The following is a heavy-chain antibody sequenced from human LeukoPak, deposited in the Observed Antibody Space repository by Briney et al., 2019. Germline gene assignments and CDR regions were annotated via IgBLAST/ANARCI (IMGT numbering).Heavy chain of an antibody. D-gene: IGHD6-19*01. CDR1: GFTFSSYG. J-gene: IGHJ4*02. CDR2: IWYDGSNK. Sequence: GRSLRLSCAASGFTFSSYGMHWVRQAPGKGLEWVAVIWYDGSNKYYADSVKGRFTISRDNSKNTLYLQMNSLRAEDTAVYYCAKDPFRYSSGWIVYFDYWGQGTLVTVSS. V-gene: IGHV3-33*06. CDR3: AKDPFRYSSGWIVYFDY.